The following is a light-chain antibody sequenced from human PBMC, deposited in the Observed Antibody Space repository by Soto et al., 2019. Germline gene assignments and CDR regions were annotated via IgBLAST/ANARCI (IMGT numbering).Light chain of an antibody. J-gene: IGKJ4*01. CDR3: QQYDNWPLT. Sequence: EIVMTQSPATLYVSPGERATLSCRASQSVRDNLAWYQQKPGQPPRLLIYGSSIRATGIPGRFSGSGSETEFTLTISSLQSEDFAVYFCQQYDNWPLTFGVGTKGELK. CDR2: GSS. CDR1: QSVRDN. V-gene: IGKV3-15*01.